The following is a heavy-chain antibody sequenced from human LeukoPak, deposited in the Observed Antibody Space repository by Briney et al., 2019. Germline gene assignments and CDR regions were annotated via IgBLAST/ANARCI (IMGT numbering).Heavy chain of an antibody. CDR1: GFTFSTYT. V-gene: IGHV3-21*06. Sequence: GGSLRLSCAASGFTFSTYTINWVRQAPGKGLEWVSGIRSSGRYTHYADSMKGRFTISRDNAKNSLYLQMNSLGAEDTAVYYCVREAYGDYYFDYWGQGALVTVSS. D-gene: IGHD4-17*01. CDR2: IRSSGRYT. CDR3: VREAYGDYYFDY. J-gene: IGHJ4*02.